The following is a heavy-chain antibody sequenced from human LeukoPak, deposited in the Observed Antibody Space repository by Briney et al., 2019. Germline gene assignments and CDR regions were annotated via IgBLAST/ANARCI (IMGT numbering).Heavy chain of an antibody. V-gene: IGHV4-38-2*01. CDR1: GYSLSIGYY. Sequence: SETLSLTCAVSGYSLSIGYYWGWIRQPPGKGLEWIGSIYHSGSTYYNPSLKSRVTLSVDTSKNQFSLKLSSVTAADTAVYYCARHSGPYYDFWSGYYRDYYYYYYMDVWGKGTTVTVSS. J-gene: IGHJ6*03. D-gene: IGHD3-3*01. CDR2: IYHSGST. CDR3: ARHSGPYYDFWSGYYRDYYYYYYMDV.